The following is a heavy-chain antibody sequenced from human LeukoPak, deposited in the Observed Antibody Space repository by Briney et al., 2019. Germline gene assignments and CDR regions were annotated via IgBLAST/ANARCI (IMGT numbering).Heavy chain of an antibody. J-gene: IGHJ4*02. CDR1: GGSIISSSYY. Sequence: SETLSLTCTVSGGSIISSSYYWGWIRQPPGKGLEWIGSIYYSGSTYYNPSLKSRVTISVDTSKNQFSLKLSSVTAADTAVYYCARDREGATDYWGQGTLVTVSS. CDR3: ARDREGATDY. V-gene: IGHV4-39*07. CDR2: IYYSGST. D-gene: IGHD1-26*01.